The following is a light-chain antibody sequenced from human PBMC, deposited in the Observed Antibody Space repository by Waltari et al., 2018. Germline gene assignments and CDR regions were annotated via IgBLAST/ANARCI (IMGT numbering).Light chain of an antibody. CDR3: QQSHTTPRT. V-gene: IGKV1-39*01. CDR2: AAS. J-gene: IGKJ1*01. Sequence: DIQMTQSPSSLSASVGDRVTITCRAGQSISSYLNWYQQKPGKAPRLLIYAASSLQSGVPSRVSGSGSGTDFTLTINGLQPEDVATYYCQQSHTTPRTFGQGTKVEVK. CDR1: QSISSY.